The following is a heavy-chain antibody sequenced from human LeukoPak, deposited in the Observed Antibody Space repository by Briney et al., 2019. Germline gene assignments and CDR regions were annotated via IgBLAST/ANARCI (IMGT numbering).Heavy chain of an antibody. D-gene: IGHD3-10*01. CDR2: IRYDGSNK. CDR3: AKGTLGSYNYYYYYMDV. V-gene: IGHV3-30*02. Sequence: GGSLRLSCAASGFTFSSYGMHWVRQAPGKGLEWVAFIRYDGSNKYYADSVKGRFTISRDNSKNTLYLQMNSLRAEDTAVYYCAKGTLGSYNYYYYYMDVWGKGTTVTISS. CDR1: GFTFSSYG. J-gene: IGHJ6*03.